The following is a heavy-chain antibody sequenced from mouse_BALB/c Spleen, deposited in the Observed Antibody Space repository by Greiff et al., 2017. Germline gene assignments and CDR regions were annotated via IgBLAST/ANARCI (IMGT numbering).Heavy chain of an antibody. D-gene: IGHD1-1*01. V-gene: IGHV4-1*02. CDR1: GFDFSRYW. Sequence: EVMLVESGGGLVQPGGSLKLSCAASGFDFSRYWMSWVRQAPGKGLEWIGEINPDSSTINYTPSLKDKFIISRDNAKNTLYLQMSKVRSEDTALYYCAREITTVPSDWYFDVWGAGTTVTVSS. CDR3: AREITTVPSDWYFDV. J-gene: IGHJ1*01. CDR2: INPDSSTI.